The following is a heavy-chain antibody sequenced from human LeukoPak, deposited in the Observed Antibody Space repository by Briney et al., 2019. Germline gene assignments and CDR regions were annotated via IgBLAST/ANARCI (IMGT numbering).Heavy chain of an antibody. D-gene: IGHD5-24*01. Sequence: GASVKVSCKASGGTFSSYAISWVRQAPGQGLEWMGGIIPIFGTANYAQKFQGRVTITADESTSTAYMELSSLRSEDTAVYYCASRGPSREISGFDYWGQGTLVTVSS. V-gene: IGHV1-69*01. J-gene: IGHJ4*02. CDR3: ASRGPSREISGFDY. CDR2: IIPIFGTA. CDR1: GGTFSSYA.